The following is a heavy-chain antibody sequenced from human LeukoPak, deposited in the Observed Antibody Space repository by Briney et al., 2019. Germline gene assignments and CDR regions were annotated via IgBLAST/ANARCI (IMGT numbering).Heavy chain of an antibody. CDR3: ARRRWLQFDY. D-gene: IGHD5-24*01. CDR2: INHSGST. Sequence: SETLSLTCAVYGGPFSGYYWSWIRQPPGKGLEWIGEINHSGSTNYNPSLKSRVTISVDTSKNQFSLKLSSVTAADTAVYYCARRRWLQFDYWGQGTLVTVSS. J-gene: IGHJ4*02. CDR1: GGPFSGYY. V-gene: IGHV4-34*01.